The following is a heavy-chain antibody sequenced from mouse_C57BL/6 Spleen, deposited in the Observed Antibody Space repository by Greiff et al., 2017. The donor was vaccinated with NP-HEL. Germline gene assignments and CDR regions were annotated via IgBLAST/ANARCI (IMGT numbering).Heavy chain of an antibody. V-gene: IGHV1-50*01. J-gene: IGHJ4*01. D-gene: IGHD1-1*01. CDR2: IDPSDSYT. CDR3: AGSYGSSCRYAMDY. CDR1: GYTFTSYW. Sequence: QVQLQQPGAELVKPGASVKLSCKASGYTFTSYWMQWVKQRPGQGLEWIGEIDPSDSYTNYNQKFKGKATLTVDTSSSTAYMLLSSLTSEDSAVYYCAGSYGSSCRYAMDYWGQGTSVTVSS.